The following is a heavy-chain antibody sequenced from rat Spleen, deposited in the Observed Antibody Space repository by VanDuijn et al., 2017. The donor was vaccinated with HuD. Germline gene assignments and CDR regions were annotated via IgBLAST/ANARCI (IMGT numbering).Heavy chain of an antibody. J-gene: IGHJ2*01. CDR1: GFTFSTFP. V-gene: IGHV5-29*01. Sequence: EVQLVESDGGLVQPGRSLKLSCTASGFTFSTFPMVWVRQAPTKGLEWVATISYDDSSTYYRDSVKGRFTISRDNAKSTLSLQMDSLRSEDTATYYCARRHYGYTDYFDYWGQGVMVTVSS. CDR3: ARRHYGYTDYFDY. D-gene: IGHD1-9*01. CDR2: ISYDDSST.